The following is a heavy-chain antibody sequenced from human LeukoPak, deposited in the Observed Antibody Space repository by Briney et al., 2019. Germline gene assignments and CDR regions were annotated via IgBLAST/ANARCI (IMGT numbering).Heavy chain of an antibody. J-gene: IGHJ3*02. CDR2: INTNTGNP. Sequence: PEASVKVSCKASGYTFTSYGISWVRQAPGQGLEWMGWINTNTGNPTYAQGFTGRFVFSLDTSVSTAYLQISSLKAEDTAVYYCARERKQWLAAGFQNAFDIWGQGTMVTVSS. CDR3: ARERKQWLAAGFQNAFDI. CDR1: GYTFTSYG. V-gene: IGHV7-4-1*02. D-gene: IGHD6-19*01.